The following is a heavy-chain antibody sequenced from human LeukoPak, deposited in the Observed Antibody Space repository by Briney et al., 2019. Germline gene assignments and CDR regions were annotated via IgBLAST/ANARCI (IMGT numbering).Heavy chain of an antibody. CDR3: AKYYYDSYEGYYFDY. CDR1: GYTFTGSY. Sequence: ASVKVSCKASGYTFTGSYTHWVRQAPGQGPEWMGWINPNSGGTNYAQKFQGRVTMTRDTSISTAYMELSRLKSDDTAFYYCAKYYYDSYEGYYFDYWGQGTLVTVSS. D-gene: IGHD3-22*01. J-gene: IGHJ4*02. CDR2: INPNSGGT. V-gene: IGHV1-2*02.